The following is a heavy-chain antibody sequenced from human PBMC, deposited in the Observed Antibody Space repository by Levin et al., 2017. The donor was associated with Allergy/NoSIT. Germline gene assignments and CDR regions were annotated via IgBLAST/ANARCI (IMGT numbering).Heavy chain of an antibody. Sequence: ETLSLTCTASGFSFGTYGMNWVRQAPGKGLEWVAHISSSGGPTYYTDPVKGRFTISRDNAKESLFLQMNNLRTDDTAVYYCARGLFENWGQGTLVNVSS. CDR1: GFSFGTYG. V-gene: IGHV3-48*04. CDR2: ISSSGGPT. D-gene: IGHD2-15*01. J-gene: IGHJ4*02. CDR3: ARGLFEN.